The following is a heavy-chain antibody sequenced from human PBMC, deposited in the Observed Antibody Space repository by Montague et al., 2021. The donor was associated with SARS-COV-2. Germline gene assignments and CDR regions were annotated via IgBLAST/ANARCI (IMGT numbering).Heavy chain of an antibody. CDR2: ISSSSYI. CDR3: ARDGRHY. D-gene: IGHD2-15*01. V-gene: IGHV3-21*01. Sequence: SLRLSCAASGFTFSSYSMNWVRQAPGKGLEWVSSISSSSYINYAYSVKGRFTISRDNAKNSLYLQMNSLGAEDTAVYYCARDGRHYWGQGTLVTVSS. J-gene: IGHJ4*02. CDR1: GFTFSSYS.